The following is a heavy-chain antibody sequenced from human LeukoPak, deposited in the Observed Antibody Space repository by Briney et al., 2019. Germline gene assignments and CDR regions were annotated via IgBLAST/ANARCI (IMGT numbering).Heavy chain of an antibody. CDR1: GFTFISYA. J-gene: IGHJ5*02. CDR2: ISYDGSNK. D-gene: IGHD2-15*01. V-gene: IGHV3-30*04. Sequence: PGRSLRLSCAASGFTFISYAMHWVRQAPGKGLEWVAVISYDGSNKYYAGSVKGRFTISRDNSKNTLYLQMNSLRAEDTAVYYCARGHCCGGSCYFGFDPWGQGTLVTVSS. CDR3: ARGHCCGGSCYFGFDP.